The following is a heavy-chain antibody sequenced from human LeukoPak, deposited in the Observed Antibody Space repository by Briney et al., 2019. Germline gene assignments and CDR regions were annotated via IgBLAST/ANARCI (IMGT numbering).Heavy chain of an antibody. CDR1: GYTFTGYY. CDR2: INPSGGST. V-gene: IGHV1-46*01. D-gene: IGHD1-26*01. J-gene: IGHJ4*02. CDR3: ARTAPYSGSLLGGYFDY. Sequence: GASVKVSCKASGYTFTGYYMHWVRQAPGQGLEWMGIINPSGGSTSYAQKFQGRVTMTRDTSTSTVYMELSSLRSEDTAVYYCARTAPYSGSLLGGYFDYWGQGTLVTVSS.